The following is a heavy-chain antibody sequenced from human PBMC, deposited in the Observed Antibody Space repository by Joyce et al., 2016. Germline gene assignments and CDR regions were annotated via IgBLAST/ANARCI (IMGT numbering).Heavy chain of an antibody. D-gene: IGHD3-3*01. CDR1: EFTFSTSW. V-gene: IGHV3-7*01. CDR2: INEDGSEI. J-gene: IGHJ5*02. CDR3: ARLRLGEGGPNWFDL. Sequence: EVHLVESGGGLVQPGGSLRLSCNASEFTFSTSWMTWVRQAQGKGMEGVANINEDGSEIYCVDSLKGRFTVSRDNAKSSLYLQMHSLRVEDTAVYFCARLRLGEGGPNWFDLWGQGTLVTVSS.